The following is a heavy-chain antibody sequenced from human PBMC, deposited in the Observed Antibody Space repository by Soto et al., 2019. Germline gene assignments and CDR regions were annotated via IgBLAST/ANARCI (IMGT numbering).Heavy chain of an antibody. CDR3: GRTDGRDFCCGYYAFDY. D-gene: IGHD3-3*01. CDR2: INRNSGGT. J-gene: IGHJ4*02. Sequence: ASVKVSCKASGYTVTGYWMHWVRQARGQGLEWMGWINRNSGGTNYAQKCQGRATMTRDTSISTAYMELRRQREDDTAVYDCGRTDGRDFCCGYYAFDYWGQGTLVTVSS. V-gene: IGHV1-2*02. CDR1: GYTVTGYW.